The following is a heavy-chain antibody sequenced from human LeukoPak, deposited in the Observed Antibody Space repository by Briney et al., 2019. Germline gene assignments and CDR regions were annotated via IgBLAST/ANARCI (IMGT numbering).Heavy chain of an antibody. CDR3: ARDGEYYDSSGYYYQFDY. CDR1: GFTFSSYG. D-gene: IGHD3-22*01. CDR2: IWYDGSNK. J-gene: IGHJ4*02. V-gene: IGHV3-33*01. Sequence: GGSLRLSCAASGFTFSSYGMHWVRQAPGKGLEWVAVIWYDGSNKYNADSVKGVFTISRDNSKNTLYLQMTMIRADDTAVYYCARDGEYYDSSGYYYQFDYWGQGSLVTVSS.